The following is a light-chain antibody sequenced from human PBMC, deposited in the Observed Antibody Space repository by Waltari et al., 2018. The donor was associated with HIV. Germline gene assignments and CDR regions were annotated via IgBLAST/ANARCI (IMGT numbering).Light chain of an antibody. CDR1: KIGSKS. CDR2: DDT. Sequence: SYVLTQPPSVSVAPGQTARIACGGTKIGSKSVHWHQQKPGQAPVPVVYDDTDRPSGIPERFSGSNSGNTATLTISRVEAGDEADYYCQVWDINTDHVLFGGGTKLTVL. J-gene: IGLJ2*01. V-gene: IGLV3-21*02. CDR3: QVWDINTDHVL.